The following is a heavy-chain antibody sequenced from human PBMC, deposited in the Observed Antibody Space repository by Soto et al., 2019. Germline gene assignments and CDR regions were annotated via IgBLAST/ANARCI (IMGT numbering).Heavy chain of an antibody. V-gene: IGHV1-18*01. Sequence: ASVKVSCKASGYTFTSYGISWVRQAPGQGLEWMGWISAYNGNTNYAQKLQGRVTMTTDTSTSTAYMELRSLRSDDTAVYYGARVLYCSSTSCYRGPFDYWGQGTLVTVSS. J-gene: IGHJ4*02. D-gene: IGHD2-2*02. CDR1: GYTFTSYG. CDR3: ARVLYCSSTSCYRGPFDY. CDR2: ISAYNGNT.